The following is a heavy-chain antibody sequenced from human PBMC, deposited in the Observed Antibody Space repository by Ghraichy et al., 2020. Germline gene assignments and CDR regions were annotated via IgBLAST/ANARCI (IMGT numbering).Heavy chain of an antibody. CDR1: GFTLSSYG. V-gene: IGHV3-13*01. CDR2: IDTTGDI. J-gene: IGHJ5*01. CDR3: VRVDNSAYDS. D-gene: IGHD3-22*01. Sequence: GSLRLSCAASGFTLSSYGMHWVRQATGKALEWVSSIDTTGDIYYSGSVKGRFTISRENAKNSLYLQMNSLRAGDAAVYYCVRVDNSAYDSWGQGTLVTVSS.